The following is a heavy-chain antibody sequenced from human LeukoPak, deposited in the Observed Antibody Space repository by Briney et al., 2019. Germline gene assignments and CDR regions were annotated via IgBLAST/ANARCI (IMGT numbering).Heavy chain of an antibody. J-gene: IGHJ4*02. D-gene: IGHD6-19*01. CDR3: ARNSHGYSSGWLQFNFDY. Sequence: ASVKVSCKASGYTFTSSGITWVRQAPGQGLEWMGWISAYNGNTNYAQKLQGRVTMTTDTSTSTAYMELRSLRSDDTAVYYCARNSHGYSSGWLQFNFDYWGQGTLVTVSS. CDR2: ISAYNGNT. CDR1: GYTFTSSG. V-gene: IGHV1-18*01.